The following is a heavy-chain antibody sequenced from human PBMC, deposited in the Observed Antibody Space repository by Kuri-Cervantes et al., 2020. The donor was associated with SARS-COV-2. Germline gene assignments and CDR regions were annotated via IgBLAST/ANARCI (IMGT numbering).Heavy chain of an antibody. CDR1: GGSIRTYY. J-gene: IGHJ6*03. Sequence: SETLSLTCTVSGGSIRTYYWGWIRQPPGKGLEWIGYIYYGGSTNYNPPLKSRVTVSVDTSKNQFFLKLSSVTAADTAVYYCARLGKNCTNGICNTYHYYYMDVWGKGTTVTVSS. CDR2: IYYGGST. CDR3: ARLGKNCTNGICNTYHYYYMDV. V-gene: IGHV4-59*01. D-gene: IGHD2-8*01.